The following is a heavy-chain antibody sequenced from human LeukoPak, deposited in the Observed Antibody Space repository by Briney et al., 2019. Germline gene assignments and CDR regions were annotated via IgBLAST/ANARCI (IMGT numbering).Heavy chain of an antibody. Sequence: PGGSLRLSCAASGFTFNDHTMNWVRQAPGKGLEGVSSISTHGSYIYYADSVKGRFTISRDNARNSLYLQMNSLRADDTSVYFCARAGIAAAEFDFWGQGTLVTVSS. CDR3: ARAGIAAAEFDF. CDR2: ISTHGSYI. V-gene: IGHV3-21*01. CDR1: GFTFNDHT. D-gene: IGHD6-13*01. J-gene: IGHJ4*02.